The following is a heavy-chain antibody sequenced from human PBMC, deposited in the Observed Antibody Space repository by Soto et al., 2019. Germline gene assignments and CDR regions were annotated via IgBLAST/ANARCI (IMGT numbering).Heavy chain of an antibody. J-gene: IGHJ5*02. Sequence: EVKLLESGGGLVQPGGSLRLSCVASGFTSSTSAINWVRQAPGKGLEWVSGTGGGRTYYADSVKGRFTISRDDARNTLYLQMNSLRVEDPAVYYCARPAIAVASTLWFDLSRQGPLVTVS. V-gene: IGHV3-23*01. D-gene: IGHD6-19*01. CDR2: TGGGRT. CDR1: GFTSSTSA. CDR3: ARPAIAVASTLWFDL.